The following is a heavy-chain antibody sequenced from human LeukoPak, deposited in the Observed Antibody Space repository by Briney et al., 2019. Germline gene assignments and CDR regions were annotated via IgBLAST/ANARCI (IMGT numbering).Heavy chain of an antibody. Sequence: SETLSLTCTVSGGSISSSNYYWDWIRQPPGKGLEWIGSIYCSGSTYYNPSLKSRVTISVDTSKNQFSLKLSSVTAADTAVYYCASRPTVVVVAATAPFDYWGQGTLVTVSS. V-gene: IGHV4-39*01. D-gene: IGHD2-15*01. J-gene: IGHJ4*02. CDR2: IYCSGST. CDR1: GGSISSSNYY. CDR3: ASRPTVVVVAATAPFDY.